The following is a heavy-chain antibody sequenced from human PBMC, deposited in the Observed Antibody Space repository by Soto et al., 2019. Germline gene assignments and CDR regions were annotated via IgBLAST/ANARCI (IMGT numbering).Heavy chain of an antibody. D-gene: IGHD5-18*01. CDR2: ISYDGSNK. CDR1: GFTFSSYG. Sequence: GGSLRLSCAASGFTFSSYGMHWVRQAPGKGLEWVAVISYDGSNKYYADSVKGRFTISRDNSKNTLYLQMNSLRAEDTAVYYCAKDLGDGYSPTPWGQGTLVTVSS. CDR3: AKDLGDGYSPTP. V-gene: IGHV3-30*18. J-gene: IGHJ5*02.